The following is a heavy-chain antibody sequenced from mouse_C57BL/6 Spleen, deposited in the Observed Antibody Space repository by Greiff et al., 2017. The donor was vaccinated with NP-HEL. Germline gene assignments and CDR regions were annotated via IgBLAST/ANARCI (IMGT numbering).Heavy chain of an antibody. CDR3: ARRSSDWAMDY. CDR2: IHPTSGST. CDR1: GYTFTSYW. Sequence: QVQLQQPGAELVKPGASVKLSCKASGYTFTSYWMHWVKQRPGQGLEWIGMIHPTSGSTNYNEKFKSKATLTVDKSSSTAYMQLSSLTSEDSAVYYCARRSSDWAMDYWGQGTSVTVSS. V-gene: IGHV1-64*01. D-gene: IGHD1-1*01. J-gene: IGHJ4*01.